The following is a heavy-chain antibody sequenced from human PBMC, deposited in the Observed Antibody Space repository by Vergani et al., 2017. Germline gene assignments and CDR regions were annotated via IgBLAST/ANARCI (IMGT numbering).Heavy chain of an antibody. V-gene: IGHV3-30*03. D-gene: IGHD2-2*02. J-gene: IGHJ6*03. CDR3: ARGGDCSSTSCYMGYYYYYMDV. CDR1: GFSFSSHT. Sequence: QVQLAESGGGRVQPGRSLRLSCAASGFSFSSHTIHWVRQAPGKGLEWVAVISNDGSKKYYADSVKGRFTISRDNSKNTLDLQMNSLRAEDTAVYYCARGGDCSSTSCYMGYYYYYMDVWGKGTTVTVSS. CDR2: ISNDGSKK.